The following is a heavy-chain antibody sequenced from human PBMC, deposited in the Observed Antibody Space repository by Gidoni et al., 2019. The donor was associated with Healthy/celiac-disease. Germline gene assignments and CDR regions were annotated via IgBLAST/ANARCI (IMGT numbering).Heavy chain of an antibody. J-gene: IGHJ6*02. CDR2: IRSKANRYAT. CDR1: GVTFSGSA. D-gene: IGHD2-2*01. V-gene: IGHV3-73*01. Sequence: EVQLVESGGGLVQPGGSLKLSCAAAGVTFSGSAMHWVRQASGKGLGWVGRIRSKANRYATAYAASVKGRFTISRDDSKNTAYLQMNSLKTEDTAVYYCTRHSTVSYYYGMDVWGQGTTVTVSS. CDR3: TRHSTVSYYYGMDV.